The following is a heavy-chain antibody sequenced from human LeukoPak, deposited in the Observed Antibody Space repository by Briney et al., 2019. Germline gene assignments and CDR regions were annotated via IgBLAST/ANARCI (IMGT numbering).Heavy chain of an antibody. D-gene: IGHD3-10*01. J-gene: IGHJ6*03. V-gene: IGHV4-39*07. CDR1: GGSISSSSYY. CDR2: IYYSGST. CDR3: AGTLWFGELFPLDYYYYYYMDV. Sequence: SETLSLTCTVSGGSISSSSYYWGWIRQPPGKGLEWIGSIYYSGSTYYNTSLKSRVTISVDTSKNQFSLKLSSVTAADTAVYYCAGTLWFGELFPLDYYYYYYMDVWGKGTTVTVSS.